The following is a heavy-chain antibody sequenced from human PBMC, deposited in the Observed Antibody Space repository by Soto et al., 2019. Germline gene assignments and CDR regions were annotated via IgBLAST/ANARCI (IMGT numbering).Heavy chain of an antibody. CDR1: GSTFSSYA. CDR3: AKATKGSSGWSPGY. V-gene: IGHV3-23*01. J-gene: IGHJ4*02. D-gene: IGHD6-19*01. CDR2: ISGSGGST. Sequence: GGSLRLSCAASGSTFSSYAMSWVRQAPGKGLEWVSAISGSGGSTYYADSVKGRFTISRDNSKNTLYLQMNSLRAEDTAVYYCAKATKGSSGWSPGYWGQGTLVTVSS.